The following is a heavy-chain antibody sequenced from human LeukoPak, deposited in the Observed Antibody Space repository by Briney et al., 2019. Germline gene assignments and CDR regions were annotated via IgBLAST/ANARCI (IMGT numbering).Heavy chain of an antibody. J-gene: IGHJ4*02. CDR2: ISAYNGNT. CDR3: AREPAGDYFDY. Sequence: ASVKVSCKASGYTFINYGISWERQAPGQGLERMGWISAYNGNTNYAQKLQGRVTMTTDTSTSTAYMELRSLRSDDTAVYYCAREPAGDYFDYWGQGTLVTVSS. V-gene: IGHV1-18*01. CDR1: GYTFINYG.